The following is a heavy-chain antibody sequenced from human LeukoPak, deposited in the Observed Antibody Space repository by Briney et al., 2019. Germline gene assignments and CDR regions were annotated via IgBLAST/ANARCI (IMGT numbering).Heavy chain of an antibody. V-gene: IGHV3-30*18. Sequence: GGSLRLSCAASGFTFSSYGMHWVRQAPGKGLGWVAVISYDGSNKYYADSVKGRFTISRDNSKNTLYLQMNSLRAEDTAVYYCAKDGLLWFGESFNWFDPWGQGTLVTVSS. CDR1: GFTFSSYG. CDR3: AKDGLLWFGESFNWFDP. CDR2: ISYDGSNK. D-gene: IGHD3-10*01. J-gene: IGHJ5*02.